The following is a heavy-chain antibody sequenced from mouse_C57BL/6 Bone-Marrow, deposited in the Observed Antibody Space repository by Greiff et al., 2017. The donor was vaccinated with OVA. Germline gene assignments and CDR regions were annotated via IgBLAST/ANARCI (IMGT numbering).Heavy chain of an antibody. Sequence: VQLQQSGAELVRPGASVKLSCTASGFNIKDDYMHWVKQRPEQGLEWIGWIDPENGDTEYASKFKGKATITADTSSNTAYLQLSSLTSEDTAVYYCTTPGFITTVVAHYYAMDYWGQGTSVTVSS. CDR3: TTPGFITTVVAHYYAMDY. CDR1: GFNIKDDY. CDR2: IDPENGDT. V-gene: IGHV14-4*01. J-gene: IGHJ4*01. D-gene: IGHD1-1*01.